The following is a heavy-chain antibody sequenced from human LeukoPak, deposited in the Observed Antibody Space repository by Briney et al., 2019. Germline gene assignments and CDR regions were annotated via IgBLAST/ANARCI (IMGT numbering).Heavy chain of an antibody. CDR2: INWNGGST. CDR3: ARVFYDSSGYYYFDY. D-gene: IGHD3-22*01. Sequence: GGSLRLSCAASGFTFDDYGMSWVRQPPGKGLEWVSGINWNGGSTGYADSVKGRFTISRDNAKNSLYLQMNSLRAEDTALYHCARVFYDSSGYYYFDYWGQGTLVTVSS. J-gene: IGHJ4*02. CDR1: GFTFDDYG. V-gene: IGHV3-20*01.